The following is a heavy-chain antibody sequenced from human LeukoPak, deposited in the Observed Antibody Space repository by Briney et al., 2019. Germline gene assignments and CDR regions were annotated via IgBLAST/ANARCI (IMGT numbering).Heavy chain of an antibody. V-gene: IGHV4-39*07. CDR3: ARDLGYGEFDY. CDR1: GDSISSSSYY. Sequence: SETLSLTCTVSGDSISSSSYYWGWIRQPPGKGLEWIGSIYYSGSTYYNPSLKSRVTISVDTSKNQFSLKLSSVTAADTAVYYCARDLGYGEFDYWGQGTLVTVSS. D-gene: IGHD4-17*01. CDR2: IYYSGST. J-gene: IGHJ4*02.